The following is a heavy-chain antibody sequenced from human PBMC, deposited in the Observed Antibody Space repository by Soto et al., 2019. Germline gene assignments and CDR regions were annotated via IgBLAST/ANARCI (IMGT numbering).Heavy chain of an antibody. D-gene: IGHD3-3*01. V-gene: IGHV3-73*01. CDR3: TRHYDFWSADDY. CDR2: IRSKANSYAT. CDR1: GFTFSGSA. J-gene: IGHJ4*02. Sequence: GGSLRLSCAASGFTFSGSAMHWVRQASGKGLEWVGRIRSKANSYATAYAASVKGRFTISRDDSKNTAYLQMNSLKTEDTAVYYCTRHYDFWSADDYWGQGTLVTVSS.